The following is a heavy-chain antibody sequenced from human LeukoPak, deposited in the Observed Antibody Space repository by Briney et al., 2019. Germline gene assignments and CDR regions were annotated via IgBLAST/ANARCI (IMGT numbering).Heavy chain of an antibody. CDR3: ARGKYSSSWYEGFDY. J-gene: IGHJ4*02. CDR2: ITGSGGST. Sequence: GGSLRLSCEASGFTFSSYAMSWVRQAPGKGLEWVSAITGSGGSTYYADSVKGRFTISRDNSKNTLYLQMNSLRAEDTAVYYCARGKYSSSWYEGFDYWGQGTLVTVSS. CDR1: GFTFSSYA. D-gene: IGHD6-13*01. V-gene: IGHV3-23*01.